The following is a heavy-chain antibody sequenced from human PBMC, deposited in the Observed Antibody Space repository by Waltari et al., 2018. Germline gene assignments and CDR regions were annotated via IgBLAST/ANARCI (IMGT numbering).Heavy chain of an antibody. CDR1: GGSISTYY. CDR2: VYYTGTT. J-gene: IGHJ6*03. CDR3: ARADSSTAYFYYYMDV. Sequence: QVELQESGPGLVKASETLSLTCTVSGGSISTYYWSWIRQPQGKGLEYIGYVYYTGTTNDNPSLDMRVTISLDTSKNQFSLKVNSVTAADTAVYYCARADSSTAYFYYYMDVWGTGTTVTVSS. V-gene: IGHV4-59*01. D-gene: IGHD6-13*01.